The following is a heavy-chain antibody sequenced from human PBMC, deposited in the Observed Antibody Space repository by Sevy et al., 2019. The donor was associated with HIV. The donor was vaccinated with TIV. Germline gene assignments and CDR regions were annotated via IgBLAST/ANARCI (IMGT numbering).Heavy chain of an antibody. V-gene: IGHV3-30*02. Sequence: GGSLRLSCAASGFTFNFHGMHWVRQAPGKGLEWVAFIWHDGSNKYMADSVKGRFTISRYNYKNTLFLQMTSLTVEDTAVYYCARETDNSARWLDPWGQGTLVTVSS. CDR2: IWHDGSNK. D-gene: IGHD4-4*01. CDR1: GFTFNFHG. CDR3: ARETDNSARWLDP. J-gene: IGHJ5*02.